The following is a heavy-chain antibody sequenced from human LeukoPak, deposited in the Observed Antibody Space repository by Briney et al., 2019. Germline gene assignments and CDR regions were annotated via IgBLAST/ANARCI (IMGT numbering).Heavy chain of an antibody. CDR2: ICGSGGCT. CDR1: GFTFSTYA. D-gene: IGHD3-16*02. CDR3: ASTPFYDYVWGSYRYRGLFDN. V-gene: IGHV3-23*01. J-gene: IGHJ4*02. Sequence: GGSLRLSCAASGFTFSTYAMSWVRQAPGRGLEWVSGICGSGGCTYYADSVKGRFAISRDNSKNTLYLQMNSLRVEDTAVYYCASTPFYDYVWGSYRYRGLFDNWGQGTLVSVSS.